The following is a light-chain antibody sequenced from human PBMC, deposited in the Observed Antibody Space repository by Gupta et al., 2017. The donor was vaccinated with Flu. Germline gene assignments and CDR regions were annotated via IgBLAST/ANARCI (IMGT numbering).Light chain of an antibody. CDR2: DAS. Sequence: ERATLSCRASQRISRSYLAWYQQTPGQAPRLLIYDASSRATGIPDRFSGSGSGTDFTLIISRLEPEDFAVYYCQQYGNSPLTFGGGTKVEIK. V-gene: IGKV3-20*01. CDR3: QQYGNSPLT. J-gene: IGKJ4*01. CDR1: QRISRSY.